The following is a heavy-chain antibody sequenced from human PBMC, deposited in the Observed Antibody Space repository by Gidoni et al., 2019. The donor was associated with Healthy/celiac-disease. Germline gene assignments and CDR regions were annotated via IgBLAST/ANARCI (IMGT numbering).Heavy chain of an antibody. CDR2: INHSGST. CDR3: AGGYIENFDY. Sequence: QVQLQQWGAGLLKPSETLSLTCAVYGGSFSGYYWSWIRQPPGKGLEWIGEINHSGSTNYNPSLKSRVTISVDTSKNQFSLKLSSVTAADTAVYYCAGGYIENFDYWGQGTLVTVSS. V-gene: IGHV4-34*01. J-gene: IGHJ4*02. D-gene: IGHD3-10*01. CDR1: GGSFSGYY.